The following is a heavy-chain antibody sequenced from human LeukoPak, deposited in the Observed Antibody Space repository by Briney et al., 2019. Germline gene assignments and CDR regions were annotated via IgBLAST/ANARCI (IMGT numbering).Heavy chain of an antibody. CDR3: AAYSLEWLQSNWFDP. J-gene: IGHJ5*02. CDR2: IYYSGTT. CDR1: GGSISNSNYC. D-gene: IGHD3-3*01. V-gene: IGHV4-39*01. Sequence: SETLSLTCTVSGGSISNSNYCWGWIRQPPGKGLEWIGTIYYSGTTYYNPSLKSRLTISADTSKNQFSLKVSSVTAADTAVYYCAAYSLEWLQSNWFDPWGQGTLVTVSS.